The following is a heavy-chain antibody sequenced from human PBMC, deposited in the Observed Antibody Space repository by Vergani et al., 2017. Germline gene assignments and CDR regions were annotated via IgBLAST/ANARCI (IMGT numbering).Heavy chain of an antibody. D-gene: IGHD3-22*01. CDR3: ARVYLGYDYDSSGYYYGYFDY. J-gene: IGHJ4*02. Sequence: QLQLQESGPGLVKPSETLSLTCTVSGGSISSSSYYWGWIRQPPGKGLEWIGSIYYSGSTYYNPSLKSRVTISVGTSKNQFSLKLSSVTAADTAVSYCARVYLGYDYDSSGYYYGYFDYWGQGTLVTVSS. CDR1: GGSISSSSYY. CDR2: IYYSGST. V-gene: IGHV4-39*07.